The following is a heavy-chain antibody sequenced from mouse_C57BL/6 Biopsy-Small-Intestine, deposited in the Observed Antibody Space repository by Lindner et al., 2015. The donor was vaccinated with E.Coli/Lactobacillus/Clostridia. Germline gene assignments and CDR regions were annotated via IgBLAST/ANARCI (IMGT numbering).Heavy chain of an antibody. CDR1: GYTFTTYG. D-gene: IGHD1-2*01. J-gene: IGHJ4*01. V-gene: IGHV1-84*02. CDR3: AREGESIAVAGTGHYYFQY. Sequence: SVKVSCKASGYTFTTYGISWVRQAPGQGLEWMGWISAYNGNTNYAQKLQGRVTMTTDTSTSTAYMELGSLRSDDTAVYYCAREGESIAVAGTGHYYFQYWGQGTLVTVSS. CDR2: ISAYNGNT.